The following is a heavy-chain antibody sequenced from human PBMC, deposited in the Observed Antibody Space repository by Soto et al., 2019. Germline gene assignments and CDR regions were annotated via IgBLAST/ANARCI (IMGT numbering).Heavy chain of an antibody. V-gene: IGHV4-39*07. D-gene: IGHD4-4*01. Sequence: SETLSLTCTVSGGSISSSSYYWGWIRQPPGKGLEWIGSIYYSGSTYYNLSLKSRVTISVDTSKNQFSLKLSSVTAADTAVYYCARETSVVTDYYYYGMDVWSQGTTVTVSS. CDR3: ARETSVVTDYYYYGMDV. J-gene: IGHJ6*02. CDR1: GGSISSSSYY. CDR2: IYYSGST.